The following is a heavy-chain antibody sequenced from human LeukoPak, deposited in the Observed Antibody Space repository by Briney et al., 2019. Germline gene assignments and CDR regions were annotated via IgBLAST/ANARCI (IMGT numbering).Heavy chain of an antibody. CDR2: ISAYNGNT. CDR3: AGDPGTRFLEWSFWYYYGMDV. CDR1: GYTFTGYY. V-gene: IGHV1-18*04. D-gene: IGHD3-3*01. J-gene: IGHJ6*02. Sequence: ASVKVSCKASGYTFTGYYMHWVRQAPGQGLEWMGWISAYNGNTNYAQKLQGRVTMTTDTSTSTAYMELRSLRSDDTAVYYCAGDPGTRFLEWSFWYYYGMDVWGQGTTVTVSS.